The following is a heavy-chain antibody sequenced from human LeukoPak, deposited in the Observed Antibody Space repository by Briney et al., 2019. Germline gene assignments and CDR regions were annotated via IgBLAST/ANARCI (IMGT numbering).Heavy chain of an antibody. CDR3: AFSALIPATVRDS. Sequence: GGSLRLSCAASEFTFTNYALSWVRQAPGKGLEWVSAISGSGDSPYYADSVKGRFTISRDNAKNTLYLQMNSLRVEDTAVYYCAFSALIPATVRDSWGQGTLVTVSS. D-gene: IGHD6-13*01. CDR1: EFTFTNYA. V-gene: IGHV3-23*01. J-gene: IGHJ4*02. CDR2: ISGSGDSP.